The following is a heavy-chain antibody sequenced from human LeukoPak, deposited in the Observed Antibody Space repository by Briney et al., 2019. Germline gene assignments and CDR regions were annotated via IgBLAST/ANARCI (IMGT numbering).Heavy chain of an antibody. J-gene: IGHJ4*02. V-gene: IGHV3-23*01. CDR3: AKSGIAVRTQTVNFDY. D-gene: IGHD6-19*01. CDR2: INSGDSSI. CDR1: GFTFTTYA. Sequence: GGSLRLSCAASGFTFTTYAMSWVRQAPGKGLEWVSYINSGDSSIYYADSVKGRFTISRDNSKNTLYLQMNSLRAEDTAVYYCAKSGIAVRTQTVNFDYWGQGTLVTVSS.